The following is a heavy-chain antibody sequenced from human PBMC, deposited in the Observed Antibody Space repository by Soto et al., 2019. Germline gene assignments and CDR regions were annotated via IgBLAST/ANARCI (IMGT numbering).Heavy chain of an antibody. D-gene: IGHD3-10*01. Sequence: PGESLKISCKVSGYSFTSYWIGGVRQMPGKGLEWMGIIYPGDSDTRYSPSSQGQVTISADKSISTAYLQWSSLKASDTAMYYCARLPLGDLSWFDPWGQGTLVTVSS. CDR2: IYPGDSDT. CDR3: ARLPLGDLSWFDP. V-gene: IGHV5-51*01. J-gene: IGHJ5*02. CDR1: GYSFTSYW.